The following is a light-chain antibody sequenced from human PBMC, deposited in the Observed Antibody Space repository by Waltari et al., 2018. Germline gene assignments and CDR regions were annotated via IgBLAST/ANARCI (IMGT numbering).Light chain of an antibody. Sequence: QAVLTQPPSASGTPGQTVTISCYGSRSNIGSNTVTWYQQLPGTTPKVLIYNNDQRPSGVPDRFSGSKSGTSVSLAISGLQSDDEADYYCSTWDDGLAGGVVFGGGTKLTVL. CDR2: NND. V-gene: IGLV1-44*01. J-gene: IGLJ2*01. CDR3: STWDDGLAGGVV. CDR1: RSNIGSNT.